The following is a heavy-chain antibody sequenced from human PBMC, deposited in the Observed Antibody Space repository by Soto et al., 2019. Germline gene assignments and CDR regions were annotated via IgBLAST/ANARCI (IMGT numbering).Heavy chain of an antibody. Sequence: SVKVSCKASGGTFSSYTISWVRQAPGQGLEWMGRIIPILGIANYAQKFQGRVTITADKSTSTAYMELSSLRSEDTAVYYCARKMNYYGSGSYSDPNWFDLWGQGTLVTVSS. D-gene: IGHD3-10*01. CDR3: ARKMNYYGSGSYSDPNWFDL. CDR2: IIPILGIA. V-gene: IGHV1-69*02. J-gene: IGHJ5*02. CDR1: GGTFSSYT.